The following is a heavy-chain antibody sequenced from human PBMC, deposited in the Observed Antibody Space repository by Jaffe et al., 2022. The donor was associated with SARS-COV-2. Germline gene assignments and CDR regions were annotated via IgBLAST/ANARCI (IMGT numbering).Heavy chain of an antibody. J-gene: IGHJ5*02. Sequence: QVQLQESGPGLMKPSETLSLTCTVSGGSINSYYWSWIRQAPGKGLEWIGYIYSSGSTNYSPSLKSRLTISLDTSKKQFSLRLSSVTAADTAVYFCARTVSLAGGFWFDPWGQGSLVTVSS. CDR2: IYSSGST. CDR3: ARTVSLAGGFWFDP. V-gene: IGHV4-59*01. D-gene: IGHD6-19*01. CDR1: GGSINSYY.